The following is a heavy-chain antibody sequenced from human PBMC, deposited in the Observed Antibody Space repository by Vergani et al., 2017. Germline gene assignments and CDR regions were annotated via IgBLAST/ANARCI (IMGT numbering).Heavy chain of an antibody. CDR3: AREPRLPFRAATLGMDV. CDR1: GGPISSYY. V-gene: IGHV4-59*12. D-gene: IGHD6-13*01. Sequence: QVQLQESGPGLVKPSETLSLTCTVPGGPISSYYWSWIRQPPGKGLEWIGYIYYSGSTNYNPSLKSRVTISVDTSKNQFSLKLSSVTAAETAVYYCAREPRLPFRAATLGMDVWSQGTTVTVSS. CDR2: IYYSGST. J-gene: IGHJ6*02.